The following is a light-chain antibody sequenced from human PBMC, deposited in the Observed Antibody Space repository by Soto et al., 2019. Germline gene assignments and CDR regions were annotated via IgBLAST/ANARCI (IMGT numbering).Light chain of an antibody. CDR1: QRLFLSSKNQNH. Sequence: DIVMTQSPDSLAVSLGERATIHCKSSQRLFLSSKNQNHVARYQKKPGQPPRLLIYWASIRAPRVPDRFSGSGSGTDFTLTISSLQAEDVAVYFCQQYYSPPLTFGGGTKVDIK. CDR3: QQYYSPPLT. J-gene: IGKJ4*01. CDR2: WAS. V-gene: IGKV4-1*01.